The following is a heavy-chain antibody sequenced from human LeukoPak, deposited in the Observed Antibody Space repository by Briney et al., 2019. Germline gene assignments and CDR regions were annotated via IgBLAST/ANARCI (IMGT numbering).Heavy chain of an antibody. CDR2: INHSGST. CDR1: GGSFSGYY. Sequence: SETLSLTCAVYGGSFSGYYWSWIRQPLGKGLEWIGEINHSGSTNYNPSLKSRVTISVDTSKNQFSLKLSSVTAADTAVYYCARARGYSSNYFDYWGQGTLVTVSS. CDR3: ARARGYSSNYFDY. V-gene: IGHV4-34*01. D-gene: IGHD5-18*01. J-gene: IGHJ4*02.